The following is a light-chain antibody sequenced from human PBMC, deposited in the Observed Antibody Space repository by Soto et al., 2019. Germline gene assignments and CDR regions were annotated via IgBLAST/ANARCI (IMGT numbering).Light chain of an antibody. V-gene: IGLV2-14*01. J-gene: IGLJ2*01. CDR1: SSDVGGYNY. CDR2: DDS. CDR3: SSYTSSSTPYVV. Sequence: QSVLTQPASVSGSPGQSITISCTGTSSDVGGYNYVSWYQQHPGKAPKLMIYDDSNRPSGVSNRFSGSKSGNTASLTISGLQAEDEADYYCSSYTSSSTPYVVFGGGTKLTVL.